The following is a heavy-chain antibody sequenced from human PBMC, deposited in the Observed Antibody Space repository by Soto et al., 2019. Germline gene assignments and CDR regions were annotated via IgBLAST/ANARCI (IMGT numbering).Heavy chain of an antibody. CDR2: IYYSGST. V-gene: IGHV4-59*01. CDR1: GGSISSYY. D-gene: IGHD6-13*01. Sequence: TLEILSLTCTVSGGSISSYYWSWIRQPPGKGLEWIGYIYYSGSTNYNPSLKSRVTISVDTSKNQFSLKLSSVTAADTAVYYCASVSIAAAGPLFSPWFDPWGQGTLVTVSS. J-gene: IGHJ5*02. CDR3: ASVSIAAAGPLFSPWFDP.